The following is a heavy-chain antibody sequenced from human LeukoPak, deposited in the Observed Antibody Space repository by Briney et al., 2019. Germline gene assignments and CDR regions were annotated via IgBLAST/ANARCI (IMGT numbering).Heavy chain of an antibody. CDR1: GDSIDGHY. CDR2: IYTSGNT. Sequence: SETLSLTCTVSGDSIDGHYWSWIRQPAGEGLEWLGHIYTSGNTNYNPSLKSRVTMSVDTSKNQFSLNLSSVTAADTAVYYCARAQRGFTGFEYYFYYNMDVWGKGTTVTVSS. V-gene: IGHV4-4*07. J-gene: IGHJ6*03. D-gene: IGHD5-12*01. CDR3: ARAQRGFTGFEYYFYYNMDV.